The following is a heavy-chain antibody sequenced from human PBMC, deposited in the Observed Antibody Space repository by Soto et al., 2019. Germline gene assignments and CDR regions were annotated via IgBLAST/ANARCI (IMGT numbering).Heavy chain of an antibody. CDR3: ARVAHCGDFEDF. CDR1: GGSLNSGAYY. V-gene: IGHV4-31*03. J-gene: IGHJ4*01. D-gene: IGHD4-17*01. Sequence: QVQLLESGPRLLKPSQTLSLTCSVSGGSLNSGAYYWSWLRQNPAKGLEWIASIYDTGTTAYTPSLRSRLSMSIDTSKRDFSLTLTSVTAADTAVYYCARVAHCGDFEDFWGQGTVVTVSS. CDR2: IYDTGTT.